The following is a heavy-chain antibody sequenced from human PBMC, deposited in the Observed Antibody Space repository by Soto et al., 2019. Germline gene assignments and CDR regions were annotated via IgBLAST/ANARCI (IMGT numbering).Heavy chain of an antibody. J-gene: IGHJ5*02. CDR2: IYYGGTT. Sequence: SATLSRTYAGSGGSLSPNYWSWIRQPPGKGLEWIGYIYYGGTTTNNPSLNSRVAISIDTSKNQFSLTLSSVTAAVTSVYYCARLGGYYQSLDPWCQGILVTVSS. CDR1: GGSLSPNY. D-gene: IGHD3-22*01. CDR3: ARLGGYYQSLDP. V-gene: IGHV4-59*08.